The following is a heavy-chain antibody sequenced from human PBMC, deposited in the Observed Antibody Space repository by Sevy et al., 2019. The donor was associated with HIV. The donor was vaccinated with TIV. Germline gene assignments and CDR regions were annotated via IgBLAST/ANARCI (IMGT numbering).Heavy chain of an antibody. CDR1: GGSISSGGYY. D-gene: IGHD2-2*01. V-gene: IGHV4-31*03. J-gene: IGHJ6*03. CDR2: IYYSGST. Sequence: SETLSLTCTVSGGSISSGGYYWSWIRQHPGKGLEWIGYIYYSGSTYYNPSLKSRVTIPVDTSKNQFSLKLSSVTAADTAVYYCARVSSLIVVVPAAIEDYYYYMDVWGKGTTVTVSS. CDR3: ARVSSLIVVVPAAIEDYYYYMDV.